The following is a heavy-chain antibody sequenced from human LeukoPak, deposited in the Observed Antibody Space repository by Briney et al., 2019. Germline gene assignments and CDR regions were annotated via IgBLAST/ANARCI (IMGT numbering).Heavy chain of an antibody. Sequence: GGSLRLSCAASGFTFSRYWMSWVRQAPGKGLEWVASVKEDGSQKNYVDTVKGRFTISRDNAKKSLVLQMNSLRVDDTAVYYCAREAYWRPGILVTVSS. V-gene: IGHV3-7*01. J-gene: IGHJ4*02. CDR2: VKEDGSQK. CDR1: GFTFSRYW. CDR3: AREAY.